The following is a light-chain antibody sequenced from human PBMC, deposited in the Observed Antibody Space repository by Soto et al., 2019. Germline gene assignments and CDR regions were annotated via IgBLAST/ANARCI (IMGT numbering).Light chain of an antibody. CDR2: HAS. Sequence: IQMTQSPSPRPASLGDRVTFTRGASQSISNWLAWYQQKPGTAPKLLIYHASTLESGVPSRFSGSGSGTEFTLTISSLQPEDFATYYCQQLKSYPQTFGQGTKVDIK. CDR3: QQLKSYPQT. V-gene: IGKV1-5*01. CDR1: QSISNW. J-gene: IGKJ1*01.